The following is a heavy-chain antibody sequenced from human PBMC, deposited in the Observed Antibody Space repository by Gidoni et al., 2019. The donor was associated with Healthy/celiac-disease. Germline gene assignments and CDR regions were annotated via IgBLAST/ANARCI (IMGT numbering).Heavy chain of an antibody. CDR1: GGSMSSSRYY. V-gene: IGHV4-39*01. CDR3: SRNSDVAASPEY. CDR2: IYYSGST. D-gene: IGHD6-13*01. Sequence: QLQLQESGTGLEKPSETLSLTCTVPGGSMSSSRYYWGWLRQPPGKGLEWIGSIYYSGSTYYNPYLKSPVHISVDTPKNHVSLKLRHVHAAIKAVDYCSRNSDVAASPEYWGPGTLVTVSS. J-gene: IGHJ4*02.